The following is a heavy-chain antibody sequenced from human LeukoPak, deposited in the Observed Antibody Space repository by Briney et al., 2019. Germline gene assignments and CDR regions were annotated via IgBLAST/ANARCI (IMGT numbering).Heavy chain of an antibody. CDR2: VDPEDGET. V-gene: IGHV1-69-2*01. CDR3: ATEGIAVAGTKDY. Sequence: ASVKVSCKASGYTFTDYYMHWVQQAPGKGLEWMGRVDPEDGETIYAEKFQGRVTITADTSTDTAYMELSSLRSEDTAVYYCATEGIAVAGTKDYWGQGTLVTVSS. D-gene: IGHD6-19*01. J-gene: IGHJ4*02. CDR1: GYTFTDYY.